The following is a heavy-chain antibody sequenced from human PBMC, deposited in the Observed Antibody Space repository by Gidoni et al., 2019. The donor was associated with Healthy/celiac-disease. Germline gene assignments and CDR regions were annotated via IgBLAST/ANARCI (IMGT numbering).Heavy chain of an antibody. J-gene: IGHJ4*02. V-gene: IGHV1-2*06. CDR1: GYTFTGYY. D-gene: IGHD3-22*01. CDR2: INPNSGGT. Sequence: QVQLVQSGAEVKKPGASVKVSCKASGYTFTGYYMHWVRQAPGQGLEWMGRINPNSGGTNYAQKFQGRVTMTRDTSISTAYMELSRLRSDDTAVYYCARGGYYYDSSGYYHLDYWGQGTLVTVSS. CDR3: ARGGYYYDSSGYYHLDY.